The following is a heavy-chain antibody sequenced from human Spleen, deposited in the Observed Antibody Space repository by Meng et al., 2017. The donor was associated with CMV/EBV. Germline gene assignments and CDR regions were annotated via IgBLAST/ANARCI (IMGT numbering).Heavy chain of an antibody. CDR1: GFTFGSYA. V-gene: IGHV3-23*01. CDR2: ISGSGGYT. CDR3: TRPPAPYYYYGMDV. J-gene: IGHJ6*02. Sequence: GGSLRLSCAASGFTFGSYAMSWVRQAPRKGLEWVSSISGSGGYTYYADSVKGRFTISRDNAKNSLFLQMDSLRADDTAVYYCTRPPAPYYYYGMDVWGQGTTVTVSS.